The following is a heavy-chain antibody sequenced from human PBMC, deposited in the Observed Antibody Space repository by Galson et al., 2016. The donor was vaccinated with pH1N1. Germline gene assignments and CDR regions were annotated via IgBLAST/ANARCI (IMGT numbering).Heavy chain of an antibody. CDR1: GYTLSRYY. CDR2: IDPSSGST. J-gene: IGHJ4*02. CDR3: ARRYYFDY. Sequence: SVKVSCKASGYTLSRYYMHWLRQAPGQGLEWMGIIDPSSGSTTYVQKFQGRVTMTHDTATNTVYMELSSLRSDDTAVYYCARRYYFDYWGQGTLVAVSS. V-gene: IGHV1-46*03.